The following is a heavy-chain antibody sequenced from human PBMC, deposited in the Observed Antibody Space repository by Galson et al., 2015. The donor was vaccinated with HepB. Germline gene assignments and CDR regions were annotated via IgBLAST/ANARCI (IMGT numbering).Heavy chain of an antibody. CDR3: ARQYDTSGYYAY. Sequence: CKASGGTFSSHTISWVRQAPGQGLEWMGGIIPIFGSGNYAQKFQGRVTIIADQSKSTVYMVLSSLRSEDTAVYYCARQYDTSGYYAYWGQGTLVTVSS. D-gene: IGHD3-22*01. V-gene: IGHV1-69*01. CDR1: GGTFSSHT. CDR2: IIPIFGSG. J-gene: IGHJ4*02.